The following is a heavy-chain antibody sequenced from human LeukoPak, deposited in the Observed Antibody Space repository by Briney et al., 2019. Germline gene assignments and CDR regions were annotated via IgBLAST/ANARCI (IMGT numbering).Heavy chain of an antibody. D-gene: IGHD3-9*01. CDR3: ARKYYDILTGYYWFDY. V-gene: IGHV4-31*03. CDR2: IYYSGST. J-gene: IGHJ4*02. CDR1: GGSISSGGYY. Sequence: SETLSLTCTVSGGSISSGGYYWSWNRQHPGKGLEWIGYIYYSGSTYYNPSLKSRVTISVDTSKNQFSLKLSSVTAADTAVYYCARKYYDILTGYYWFDYWGQGTLVTVSS.